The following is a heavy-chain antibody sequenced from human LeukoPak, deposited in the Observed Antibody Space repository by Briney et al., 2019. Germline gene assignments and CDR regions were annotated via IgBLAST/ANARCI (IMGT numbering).Heavy chain of an antibody. CDR3: ARESRHFGYYYYYMDV. CDR1: GFTFSDYY. D-gene: IGHD3-16*01. CDR2: INPSGRT. Sequence: GSLRLSCAASGFTFSDYYMSWIRQPPGKGLEWIGEINPSGRTNYNPSLKSRVTISGDTSKSQFSLKLSSVTAADTAVYYCARESRHFGYYYYYMDVWGKGTTVTVSS. J-gene: IGHJ6*03. V-gene: IGHV4-34*01.